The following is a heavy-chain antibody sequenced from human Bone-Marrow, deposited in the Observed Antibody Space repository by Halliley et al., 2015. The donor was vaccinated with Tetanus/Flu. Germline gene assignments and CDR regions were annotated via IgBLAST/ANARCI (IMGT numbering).Heavy chain of an antibody. CDR2: VDPEDGEA. V-gene: IGHV1-69-2*01. CDR3: TVEGVYATTAFDS. CDR1: GFTFGDYF. Sequence: QLVQSGAEVKKPGATVKISCKVSGFTFGDYFIHWVQEAPGKGLEWMGLVDPEDGEAIYAQKFQGRVTITADASTDTAYMELSRLTSEDTAVYFCTVEGVYATTAFDSWGQGTLVTVSS. D-gene: IGHD2-8*01. J-gene: IGHJ4*02.